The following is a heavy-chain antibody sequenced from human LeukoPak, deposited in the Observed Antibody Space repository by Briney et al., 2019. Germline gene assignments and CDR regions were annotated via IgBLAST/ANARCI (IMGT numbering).Heavy chain of an antibody. CDR2: IIPIFGTA. CDR1: GGTFSSYA. D-gene: IGHD5-18*01. CDR3: ATDGPGRYSYGSLHAFDI. V-gene: IGHV1-69*05. Sequence: SVKVSCKASGGTFSSYAISWVRQAPGQGLEWMGGIIPIFGTANYAQKFQGRVTITTDESTSTAYMELSSLRSEDTAVYYCATDGPGRYSYGSLHAFDIWGQRTMVTVSS. J-gene: IGHJ3*02.